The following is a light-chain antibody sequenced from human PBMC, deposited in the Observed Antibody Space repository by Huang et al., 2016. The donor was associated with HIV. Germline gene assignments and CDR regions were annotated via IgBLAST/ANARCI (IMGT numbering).Light chain of an antibody. CDR2: DTS. CDR1: QSVGGY. J-gene: IGKJ2*01. V-gene: IGKV3-11*01. CDR3: QQPGS. Sequence: EIVLTQSPATLSLSPGERATLSCRTSQSVGGYLAWYQQKPGQAPRLLIYDTSTRATGIPARFSGSGSETDFTLTISSLEPEDFAVYYCQQPGSFGQGTKVDIK.